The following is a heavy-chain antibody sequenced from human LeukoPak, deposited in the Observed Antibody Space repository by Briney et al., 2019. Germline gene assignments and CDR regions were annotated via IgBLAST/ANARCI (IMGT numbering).Heavy chain of an antibody. D-gene: IGHD3-22*01. CDR3: ARVYYYDSSGYYYPFDY. CDR1: GASISSSSYY. J-gene: IGHJ4*02. Sequence: SETLSLTCTVSGASISSSSYYWGWIRQPPGKGLEWIWSMSYGGSTYYIPSLKSRATISVDTSKNQFSLKLSSVTAADTAVYYCARVYYYDSSGYYYPFDYWGQGTLVTVSS. V-gene: IGHV4-39*07. CDR2: MSYGGST.